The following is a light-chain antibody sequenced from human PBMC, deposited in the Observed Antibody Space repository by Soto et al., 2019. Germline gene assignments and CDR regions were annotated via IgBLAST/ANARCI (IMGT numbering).Light chain of an antibody. CDR1: QSVSSSY. V-gene: IGKV3-20*01. J-gene: IGKJ1*01. CDR3: QQDGSSSWT. CDR2: GAS. Sequence: ELVLTQSPGTLSLSPGERATLSCRASQSVSSSYLAWYQQKPGQAPRRLIYGASSRATGIPDRFSGSGSGTAFTLTISRLEPEDFAVYYCQQDGSSSWTFGQGTKVEIK.